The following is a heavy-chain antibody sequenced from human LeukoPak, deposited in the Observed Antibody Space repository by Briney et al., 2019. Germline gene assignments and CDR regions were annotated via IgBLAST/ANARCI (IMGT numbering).Heavy chain of an antibody. CDR2: ISGSGGST. V-gene: IGHV3-23*01. CDR3: AKDLAKDGSWYLFDY. Sequence: GGSLRLSCAASGFTFSSYAMSWVRQAPGKGLEWGSAISGSGGSTYYADSVKGRFTISRDNSKNTLYLQMNSLRAEDTAVYYCAKDLAKDGSWYLFDYWGQGTLVTVSS. D-gene: IGHD6-13*01. J-gene: IGHJ4*02. CDR1: GFTFSSYA.